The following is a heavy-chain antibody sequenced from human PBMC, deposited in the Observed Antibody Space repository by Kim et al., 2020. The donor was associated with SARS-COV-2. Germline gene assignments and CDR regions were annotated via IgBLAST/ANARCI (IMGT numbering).Heavy chain of an antibody. D-gene: IGHD6-19*01. V-gene: IGHV3-23*01. CDR2: ISGGGGTT. Sequence: GGSLRLSCAASGFTFNNYAMTWVRQAPRKGLEWVSTISGGGGTTYYADSVKGRFTISRDNSKNTLYLQMNSLRAEDTALYYCAKDLRFAVPDSRHDSWGRGTLVTVSS. J-gene: IGHJ4*02. CDR3: AKDLRFAVPDSRHDS. CDR1: GFTFNNYA.